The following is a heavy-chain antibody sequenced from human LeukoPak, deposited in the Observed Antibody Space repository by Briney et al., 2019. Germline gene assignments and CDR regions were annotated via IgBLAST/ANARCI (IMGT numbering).Heavy chain of an antibody. D-gene: IGHD3-22*01. V-gene: IGHV1-69*13. CDR2: IMSIFGTA. CDR3: AREFSPYDSSGYYYAFDY. J-gene: IGHJ4*02. CDR1: GGTFSSYA. Sequence: SVKVSCTASGGTFSSYALSWVRPGPGQGLEWVGGIMSIFGTANYAQKFQGRVTITADESTSTAYMELSSLRSEDTAVYYCAREFSPYDSSGYYYAFDYWGQGTLVTVSS.